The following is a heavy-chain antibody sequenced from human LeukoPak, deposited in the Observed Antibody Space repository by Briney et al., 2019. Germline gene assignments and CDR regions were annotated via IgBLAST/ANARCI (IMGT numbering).Heavy chain of an antibody. V-gene: IGHV3-74*01. D-gene: IGHD2-21*01. J-gene: IGHJ4*02. CDR2: IKGDGSST. CDR1: EFTFSSYW. Sequence: PGGSLRLSCAAFEFTFSSYWMHWVRQAPGKGLVWVSRIKGDGSSTTYADSVKGRFTISRDNAKNTLYLQMNSLTAEDTAVYYCARGAYCGGDCPLPNSLYWGRGTLVTVSS. CDR3: ARGAYCGGDCPLPNSLY.